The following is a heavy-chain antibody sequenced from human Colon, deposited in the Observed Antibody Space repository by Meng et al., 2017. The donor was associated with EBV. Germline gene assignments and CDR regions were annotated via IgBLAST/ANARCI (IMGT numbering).Heavy chain of an antibody. CDR1: GGSISSNIR. V-gene: IGHV4-4*02. CDR2: IDDSGST. Sequence: VQLKESCPRPVKPSGTLSLTCGVSGGSISSNIRWTWVRQPPGKGLEWIGDIDDSGSTNYNPSLNSRISISLDKSKNHFSLKVNSVTAADTAVYYCARGKQDAWELLAYWGQGALVTVSS. D-gene: IGHD1-26*01. CDR3: ARGKQDAWELLAY. J-gene: IGHJ4*02.